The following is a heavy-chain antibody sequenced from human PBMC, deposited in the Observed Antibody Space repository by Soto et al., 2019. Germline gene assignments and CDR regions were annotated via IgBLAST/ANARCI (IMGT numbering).Heavy chain of an antibody. Sequence: SVKVSCKASGGPLISYAVIWVRQAPGQGLEWMGGIIPIFGTANYAQKFQGRVTITADESTSTAYMELSSLRSEDTAVYYCASPLLSGSFTGGEVYAFDIWGQGTMVTVSS. CDR1: GGPLISYA. CDR3: ASPLLSGSFTGGEVYAFDI. V-gene: IGHV1-69*01. D-gene: IGHD1-26*01. CDR2: IIPIFGTA. J-gene: IGHJ3*02.